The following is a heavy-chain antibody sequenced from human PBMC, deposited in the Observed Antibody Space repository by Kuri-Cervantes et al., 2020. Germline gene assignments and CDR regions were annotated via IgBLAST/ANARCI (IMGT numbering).Heavy chain of an antibody. V-gene: IGHV1-69*13. CDR1: GYTLTELS. J-gene: IGHJ4*02. CDR2: IIPIFGTA. D-gene: IGHD2-15*01. Sequence: SVQVSCKVSGYTLTELSMHWVRQAPGQGLEWVGGIIPIFGTANYAQRFQGRVTITADESTSTAYMELSSLRSEDTAVYYCARDHGSGGSGDYWGQGTLVTVSS. CDR3: ARDHGSGGSGDY.